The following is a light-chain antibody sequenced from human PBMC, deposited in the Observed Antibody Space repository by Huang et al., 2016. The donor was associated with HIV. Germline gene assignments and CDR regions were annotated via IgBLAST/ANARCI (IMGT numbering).Light chain of an antibody. CDR3: QHYNNWPPRYT. CDR1: QSVTSN. Sequence: ETVMTQSPAILSVSPGESATLSCRASQSVTSNLAWYQQRPGQPPRLLIYAASTRATGVPPRFSGSGSETEFTLTISDLQSEDFALYYCQHYNNWPPRYTFGQGTKLDIK. CDR2: AAS. V-gene: IGKV3-15*01. J-gene: IGKJ2*01.